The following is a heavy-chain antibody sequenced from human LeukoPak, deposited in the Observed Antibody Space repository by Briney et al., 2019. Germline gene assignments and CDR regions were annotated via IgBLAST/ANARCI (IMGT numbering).Heavy chain of an antibody. Sequence: EASVKVSCKASGYTFTSYDINWLRQAPGQGLEWMAWNNPNTGGTNYAQKFEGRVAMTRDTSISTAYMELSSLRSEDTAVYYCARGYRAYYYGSGSYYNDYWGQGTLVTVPS. CDR2: NNPNTGGT. J-gene: IGHJ4*02. CDR3: ARGYRAYYYGSGSYYNDY. V-gene: IGHV1-2*02. CDR1: GYTFTSYD. D-gene: IGHD3-10*01.